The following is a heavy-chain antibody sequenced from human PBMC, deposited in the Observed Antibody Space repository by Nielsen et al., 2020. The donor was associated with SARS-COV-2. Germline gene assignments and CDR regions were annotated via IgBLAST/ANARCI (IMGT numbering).Heavy chain of an antibody. J-gene: IGHJ4*02. D-gene: IGHD6-13*01. CDR2: IIPIFGTA. CDR1: GYTFTSYG. CDR3: ARAKPGIAAASFDY. V-gene: IGHV1-69*13. Sequence: SVKVSCKASGYTFTSYGISWVRQAPGQGLEWMGGIIPIFGTANYAQKFQGRVTITADESTSTAYMELSSLRSEDTAVYYCARAKPGIAAASFDYWGQGTLVTVSS.